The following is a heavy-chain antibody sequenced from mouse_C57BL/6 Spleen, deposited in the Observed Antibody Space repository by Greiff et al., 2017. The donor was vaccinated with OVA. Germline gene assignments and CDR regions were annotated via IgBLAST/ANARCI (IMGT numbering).Heavy chain of an antibody. CDR2: ISYDGSN. CDR3: AGLGWLPFAY. CDR1: GYSITSGYY. J-gene: IGHJ3*01. V-gene: IGHV3-6*01. D-gene: IGHD2-3*01. Sequence: EVKLVESGPGLVKPSQSLSLTCSVTGYSITSGYYWNWIRQSPGNKLEWMGYISYDGSNNYNPSLKNRISITRDTSKNQFFLKLNSVTTEDTATYYCAGLGWLPFAYWGQGTLVTVSA.